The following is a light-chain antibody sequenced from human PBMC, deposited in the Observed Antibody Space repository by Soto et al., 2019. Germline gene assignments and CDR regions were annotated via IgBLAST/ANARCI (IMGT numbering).Light chain of an antibody. V-gene: IGKV3-15*01. J-gene: IGKJ1*01. CDR3: QQYGIWRT. Sequence: EIVMTQSPATLAGSQGETVTLSCRASQSLSNNLAWYQQKAGQAPRILIYGASTRATGIPARFSGSGSGKEFTLPISSLQSEDFAVDDCQQYGIWRTFGQGTKGDIK. CDR1: QSLSNN. CDR2: GAS.